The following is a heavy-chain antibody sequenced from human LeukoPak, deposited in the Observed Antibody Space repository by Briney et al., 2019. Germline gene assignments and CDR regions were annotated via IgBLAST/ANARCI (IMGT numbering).Heavy chain of an antibody. CDR1: GFTFSSYA. J-gene: IGHJ4*02. Sequence: VGSLRLSYAPSGFTFSSYAMSWVCQAPVKRLEWVSAICGGGGGTYRADSVEGWFTISRDNSKNTLYLQMNRLRADDTAVYYCAKDERHMVLRYFDYWGQGTLVTVSS. CDR3: AKDERHMVLRYFDY. D-gene: IGHD3-10*01. V-gene: IGHV3-23*01. CDR2: ICGGGGGT.